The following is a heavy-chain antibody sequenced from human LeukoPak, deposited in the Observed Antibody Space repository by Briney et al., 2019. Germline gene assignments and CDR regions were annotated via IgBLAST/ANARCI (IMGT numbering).Heavy chain of an antibody. Sequence: PGRSLRLSCAASGFTFSSYGMDWVRQAPGKGLQWVAVISNDGSNEYYADSVKGRFSISRDNSKNTLYLQMNSLRAEDTAVYYCAKVDTAMVDYYGMDVWGQGTTVTVSS. V-gene: IGHV3-30*18. CDR2: ISNDGSNE. CDR3: AKVDTAMVDYYGMDV. CDR1: GFTFSSYG. J-gene: IGHJ6*02. D-gene: IGHD5-18*01.